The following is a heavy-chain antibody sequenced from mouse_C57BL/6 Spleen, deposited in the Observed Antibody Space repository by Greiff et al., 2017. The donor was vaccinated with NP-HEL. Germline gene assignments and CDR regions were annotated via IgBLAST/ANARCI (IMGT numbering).Heavy chain of an antibody. Sequence: QVQLKQSGAELVRPGASVTLSCKASGYTFTDYEMHWVKQTPVHGLEWIGAIDPETGGTAYNQKFKGKAILTADKSSSTAYMELRSLTSEDSAVYYCTSSDSSVPFDYWGQGTTLTVAS. CDR3: TSSDSSVPFDY. D-gene: IGHD3-2*02. J-gene: IGHJ2*01. CDR1: GYTFTDYE. V-gene: IGHV1-15*01. CDR2: IDPETGGT.